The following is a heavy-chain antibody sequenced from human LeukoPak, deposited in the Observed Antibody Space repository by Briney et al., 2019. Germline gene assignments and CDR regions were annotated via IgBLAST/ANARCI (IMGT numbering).Heavy chain of an antibody. Sequence: SETLSLTCAVYGGSFSGYYWSWIRQPPGKGLEWIGEINHSGSTNYNPSLKSRVTISVDTSKNQFSLKLSSVTAADTAVYYCARGCYYDSSGCSDYWGQGTLVTVSS. J-gene: IGHJ4*02. CDR2: INHSGST. V-gene: IGHV4-34*01. CDR1: GGSFSGYY. D-gene: IGHD3-22*01. CDR3: ARGCYYDSSGCSDY.